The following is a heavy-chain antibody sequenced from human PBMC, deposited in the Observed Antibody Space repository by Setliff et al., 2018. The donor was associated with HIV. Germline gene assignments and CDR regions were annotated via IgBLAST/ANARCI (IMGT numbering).Heavy chain of an antibody. Sequence: SVKVSCKSSGGTFSSYAISWVRQAPGQGLEWMGGIIPIFGTANYAQKFQGRVTITTDESTSTAYMELSSLRSEDTAVYYCAIGGNGYNWVLVDAFDIWGQGTMVTVSS. CDR3: AIGGNGYNWVLVDAFDI. J-gene: IGHJ3*02. V-gene: IGHV1-69*05. CDR2: IIPIFGTA. CDR1: GGTFSSYA. D-gene: IGHD5-12*01.